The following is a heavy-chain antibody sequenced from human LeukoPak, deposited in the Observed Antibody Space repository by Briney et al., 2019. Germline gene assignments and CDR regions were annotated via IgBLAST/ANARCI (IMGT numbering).Heavy chain of an antibody. V-gene: IGHV1-18*01. CDR2: ISAYNGNT. J-gene: IGHJ4*02. D-gene: IGHD5-18*01. CDR3: AREGLDTAMVRGFLDY. Sequence: GASVKVSCKASGYTFTSYGMSWVRQAPGQGLEWMGWISAYNGNTNYAQKLQGRVTMTTDTSTSTAYMELRSLRSDDTAVYYCAREGLDTAMVRGFLDYWGQGTLVTVSS. CDR1: GYTFTSYG.